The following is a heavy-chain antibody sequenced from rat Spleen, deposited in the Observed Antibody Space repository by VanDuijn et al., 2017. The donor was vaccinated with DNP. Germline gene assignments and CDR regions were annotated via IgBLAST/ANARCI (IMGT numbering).Heavy chain of an antibody. D-gene: IGHD1-11*01. J-gene: IGHJ2*01. CDR2: ISNGGGST. CDR1: GFSFRNYG. CDR3: ARDAGGPFDY. V-gene: IGHV5S13*01. Sequence: EVQLVESGGGLVQPGRSLKLSCAASGFSFRNYGMAWVRQAPTKGLEWVASISNGGGSTYYPDSVKGRFTISRDNAKNTLQLQMNNLRSEDTATYYCARDAGGPFDYWGQGVMVTVSS.